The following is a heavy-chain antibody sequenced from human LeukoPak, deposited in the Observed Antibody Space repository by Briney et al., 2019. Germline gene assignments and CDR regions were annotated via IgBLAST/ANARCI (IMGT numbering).Heavy chain of an antibody. D-gene: IGHD4-11*01. V-gene: IGHV1-24*01. CDR3: AAMTTVTTGLYYYYGMDV. Sequence: ASVNVSCKVSGYTLTELSMHWVRQAPGKGLEWMGGFDPEDGETIYAQKFQGRVTMTEDTSTDTAYMELSSLRSEDTAVYYCAAMTTVTTGLYYYYGMDVWGQGTTVTVSS. CDR2: FDPEDGET. J-gene: IGHJ6*02. CDR1: GYTLTELS.